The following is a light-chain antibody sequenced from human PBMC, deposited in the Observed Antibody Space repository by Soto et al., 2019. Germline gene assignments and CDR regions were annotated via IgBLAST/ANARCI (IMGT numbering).Light chain of an antibody. J-gene: IGKJ1*01. CDR2: GAS. V-gene: IGKV3-15*01. CDR3: QQYYNWPRT. CDR1: QSLGSD. Sequence: EIVMTQSPGTLSLSPGDTATLSCRASQSLGSDLAWYQQKPGQAPRLLIFGASARPTGIPARISGSGPGTEFTLTISSLRSEDFAVYFCQQYYNWPRTFGQGTKVDIK.